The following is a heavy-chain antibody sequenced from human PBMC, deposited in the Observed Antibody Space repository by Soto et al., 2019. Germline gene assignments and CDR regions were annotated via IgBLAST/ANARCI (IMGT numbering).Heavy chain of an antibody. CDR1: GFTFSSYA. V-gene: IGHV3-30-3*01. CDR2: ISYDGSNK. CDR3: PRDSLGDYSNRRFDP. Sequence: GGSLRLSCAASGFTFSSYAMHWVRQAPGKGLEWVAVISYDGSNKYYADSVKGRFTISRDNSKNTLYLQMNSLRAEDTAVYYCPRDSLGDYSNRRFDPWGQGTLVTVSS. D-gene: IGHD4-4*01. J-gene: IGHJ5*02.